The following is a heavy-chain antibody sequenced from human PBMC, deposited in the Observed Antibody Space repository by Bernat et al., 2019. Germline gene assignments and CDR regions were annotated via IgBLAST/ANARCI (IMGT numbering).Heavy chain of an antibody. CDR2: ISYYGSNK. CDR3: ARVGSP. J-gene: IGHJ4*02. CDR1: GFPFSSYA. V-gene: IGHV3-30-3*01. D-gene: IGHD3-16*01. Sequence: AASGFPFSSYAMHWVRQSPCTVLELVAVISYYGSNKYYADSVKGRFTISRDNSKNTLYLKMNSLRAEDTAVYYWARVGSPWGQGTL.